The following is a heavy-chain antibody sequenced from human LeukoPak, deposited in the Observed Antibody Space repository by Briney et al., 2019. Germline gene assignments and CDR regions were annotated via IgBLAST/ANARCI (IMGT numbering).Heavy chain of an antibody. CDR3: AKAGSEYSYAYRDYFDY. CDR1: EFTFTRYA. D-gene: IGHD5-18*01. J-gene: IGHJ4*02. CDR2: ISAGSGGRT. V-gene: IGHV3-23*01. Sequence: GGSLRLSCVASEFTFTRYAMHWVRQAPGKGLEWVSSISAGSGGRTHYAESVEGRFTISRDNSKNTLYLQMNSLRVDDTAVYYCAKAGSEYSYAYRDYFDYWGQGTLVTVSS.